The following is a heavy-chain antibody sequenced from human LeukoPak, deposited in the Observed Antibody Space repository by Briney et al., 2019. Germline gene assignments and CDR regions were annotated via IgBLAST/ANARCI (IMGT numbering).Heavy chain of an antibody. Sequence: GGSLRLSCAASGFTFSSYGTHWVRQAPGKGLEWVAVISYDGSNKYYADSVKGRFTISRDNSKNTLYLQMNSLRAEDTAVYYCATWTAWFHPDYWGQGTLVTVSS. CDR1: GFTFSSYG. V-gene: IGHV3-30*03. CDR3: ATWTAWFHPDY. D-gene: IGHD3/OR15-3a*01. CDR2: ISYDGSNK. J-gene: IGHJ4*02.